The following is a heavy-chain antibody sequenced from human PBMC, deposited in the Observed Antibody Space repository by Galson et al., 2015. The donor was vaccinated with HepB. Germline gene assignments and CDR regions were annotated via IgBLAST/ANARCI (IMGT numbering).Heavy chain of an antibody. Sequence: SLRLSCAASGIPFHNYTMNWVRQAPGKGLEWVSSITGSGHRTYYAKSVKGRFSISRDNSKNTVFLRMSGLRADDTAIYYCARDLWQAGHYFGMDVWGQGTTITVSS. CDR2: ITGSGHRT. J-gene: IGHJ6*02. V-gene: IGHV3-23*01. D-gene: IGHD2/OR15-2a*01. CDR3: ARDLWQAGHYFGMDV. CDR1: GIPFHNYT.